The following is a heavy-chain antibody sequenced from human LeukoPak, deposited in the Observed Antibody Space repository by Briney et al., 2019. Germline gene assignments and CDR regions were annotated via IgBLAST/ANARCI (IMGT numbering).Heavy chain of an antibody. Sequence: GGSLRLSCAASGFNFNKYDMTWARQAPGKGLEWVSTITGRSDKTYYTDSVKGRFVTSRDNSKNTLYLQMNSLRAEDTALYYCAKGGWLDDLGQGALVTVSS. CDR1: GFNFNKYD. CDR3: AKGGWLDD. J-gene: IGHJ4*02. CDR2: ITGRSDKT. V-gene: IGHV3-23*01. D-gene: IGHD6-19*01.